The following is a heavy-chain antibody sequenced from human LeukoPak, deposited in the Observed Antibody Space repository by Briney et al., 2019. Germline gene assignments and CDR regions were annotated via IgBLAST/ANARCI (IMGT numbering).Heavy chain of an antibody. J-gene: IGHJ4*02. CDR3: ARPDYGGNSEDY. CDR2: ISSSSSYI. V-gene: IGHV3-21*01. CDR1: GFTFSSYS. Sequence: PGGSLRLSCAASGFTFSSYSMNWVRQAPGKGLEWVSSISSSSSYIYYADSVEGRFTISRDNAKNSLYLQMNSLRAEDTAVYYCARPDYGGNSEDYWGQGTLVTVSS. D-gene: IGHD4-23*01.